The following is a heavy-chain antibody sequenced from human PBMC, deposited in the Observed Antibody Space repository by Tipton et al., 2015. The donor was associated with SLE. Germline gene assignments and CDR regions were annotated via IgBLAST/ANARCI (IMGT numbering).Heavy chain of an antibody. CDR1: GASVRSTNW. CDR3: ARVSYIVTTVSAFDS. Sequence: TLSLTCAVSGASVRSTNWWTGGRQSPGKGLEWIGAFYLGETTDYNPSLEGRVTISIDNTRNQFSLRLNSLTAADTAVYYCARVSYIVTTVSAFDSCGQGTLVTVSS. J-gene: IGHJ4*02. D-gene: IGHD4-17*01. CDR2: FYLGETT. V-gene: IGHV4-4*02.